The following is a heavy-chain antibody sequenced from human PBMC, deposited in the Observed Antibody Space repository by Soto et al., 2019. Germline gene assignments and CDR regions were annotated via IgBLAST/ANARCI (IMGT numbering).Heavy chain of an antibody. V-gene: IGHV4-59*01. CDR2: VHYSGTT. CDR3: ARRWSGTDY. J-gene: IGHJ4*02. Sequence: QVQLQESGPGLVKPSETLSLTCNVSGGSISIFYWNWIRQPPGKGLEWIGYVHYSGTTSYNPSLKSRASISLDTSKNQFSLRLTSVNAADTAVYYCARRWSGTDYWGQGTLVTVSS. D-gene: IGHD3-10*01. CDR1: GGSISIFY.